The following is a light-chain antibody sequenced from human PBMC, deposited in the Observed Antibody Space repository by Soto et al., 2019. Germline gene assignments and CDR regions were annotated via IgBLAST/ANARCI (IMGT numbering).Light chain of an antibody. Sequence: QPVLTQPPSVSGAPGQSVTISCTGNNSNIGAGYDVLWYQQLPGTAPRLLIYGNSNRPSGVPDRFAGSKSGTSASVVITGLQADDEADYYCQSYDSGQSGHVLFGGGTKLTVL. CDR1: NSNIGAGYD. CDR2: GNS. CDR3: QSYDSGQSGHVL. J-gene: IGLJ3*02. V-gene: IGLV1-40*01.